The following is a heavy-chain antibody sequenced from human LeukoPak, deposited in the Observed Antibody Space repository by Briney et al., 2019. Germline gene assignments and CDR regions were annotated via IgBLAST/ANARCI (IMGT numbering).Heavy chain of an antibody. Sequence: PSETLSLTCVVSGGSLSTHHWSWIRQSPGRGLEWIGYISDSGSTNYNPSLKSRVTISVDTSKNQFSLMLSSVTAADTAVYYCARGYDSSAYYLFNYWGQGTLVTVSS. CDR1: GGSLSTHH. J-gene: IGHJ4*02. V-gene: IGHV4-59*11. CDR3: ARGYDSSAYYLFNY. D-gene: IGHD3-22*01. CDR2: ISDSGST.